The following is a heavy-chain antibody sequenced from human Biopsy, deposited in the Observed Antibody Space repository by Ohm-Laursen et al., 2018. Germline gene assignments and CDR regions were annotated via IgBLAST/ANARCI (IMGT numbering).Heavy chain of an antibody. D-gene: IGHD4-23*01. CDR1: GGSFTGHY. CDR2: ISYTGYT. CDR3: ARGSNDFGGLYFPR. Sequence: TLSLTCTVSGGSFTGHYWSWIRQPPGQGLEWIGHISYTGYTSYNASLKSRVTISVDTSRNHFSLRLSSLTAADTAVYYCARGSNDFGGLYFPRWGQGTLLTVSS. J-gene: IGHJ4*02. V-gene: IGHV4-59*11.